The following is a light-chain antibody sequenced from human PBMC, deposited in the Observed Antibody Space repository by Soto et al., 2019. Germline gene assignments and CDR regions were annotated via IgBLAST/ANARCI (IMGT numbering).Light chain of an antibody. Sequence: DIQVTHSPSSLSPSVAYRATTTCRASQSISRHLNWYQQKPGKAPKLLINIASSLQSGVPSRFSGSGSGTDFTLTISNVQPEDFATYYCQQTYSTPQPFGQGTRLEIK. CDR3: QQTYSTPQP. J-gene: IGKJ5*01. CDR1: QSISRH. V-gene: IGKV1-39*01. CDR2: IAS.